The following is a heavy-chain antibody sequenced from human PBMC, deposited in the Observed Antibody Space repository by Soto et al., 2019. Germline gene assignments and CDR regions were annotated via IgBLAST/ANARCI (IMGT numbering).Heavy chain of an antibody. CDR3: ARGRAVAV. CDR1: GITFNNYC. V-gene: IGHV3-7*02. D-gene: IGHD6-19*01. CDR2: IKEDGSES. J-gene: IGHJ4*02. Sequence: ESGGGLVQPGGSLRLSCVASGITFNNYCMTWIRQPPGKGLEWVANIKEDGSESHYVNSVRGRFTISRDNARNSLSLEMNSLRAEDTGIYYCARGRAVAVWGQGTLVIVSS.